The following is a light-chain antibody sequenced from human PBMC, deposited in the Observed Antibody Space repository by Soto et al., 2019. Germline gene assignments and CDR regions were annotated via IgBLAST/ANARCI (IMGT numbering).Light chain of an antibody. Sequence: QPVLTQPPSASGSPGQSVTISCTGTSSDVGGYNSVSWYQQHPGKAPKLMIYEVSQRPSGVPDRFSGSKSDNTASLTVSGLQAEDEADYYCSSYAGSNTVIFGGGTKVTVL. CDR3: SSYAGSNTVI. CDR1: SSDVGGYNS. V-gene: IGLV2-8*01. CDR2: EVS. J-gene: IGLJ2*01.